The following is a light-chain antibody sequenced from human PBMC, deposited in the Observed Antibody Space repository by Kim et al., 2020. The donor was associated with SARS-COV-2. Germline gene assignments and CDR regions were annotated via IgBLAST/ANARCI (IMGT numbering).Light chain of an antibody. Sequence: NLSAYVGDRVTITCRARENIYNWLVWYQQKGEKAPKLLIYDAPTLETGVPSRFSGSGSGTEFTLTINSLQPDDSATYYCQQDNYYFGQGTKLEI. V-gene: IGKV1-5*01. CDR2: DAP. CDR1: ENIYNW. CDR3: QQDNYY. J-gene: IGKJ2*01.